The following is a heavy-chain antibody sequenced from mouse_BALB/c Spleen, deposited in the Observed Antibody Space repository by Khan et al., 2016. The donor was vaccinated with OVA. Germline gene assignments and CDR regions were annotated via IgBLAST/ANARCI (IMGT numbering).Heavy chain of an antibody. D-gene: IGHD2-14*01. CDR2: MIYTGYT. CDR1: GDSITSGY. V-gene: IGHV3-8*02. CDR3: ARSTYRYAFAY. Sequence: EVQLQESGPSLVKPSQTLSLTCSVTGDSITSGYWSWIRKFPGNKLEYMGYMIYTGYTEYNPSLKRRLALTRHTSKNQYYLQLNSVTTEDTATYYCARSTYRYAFAYWGQGTLVTVSA. J-gene: IGHJ3*01.